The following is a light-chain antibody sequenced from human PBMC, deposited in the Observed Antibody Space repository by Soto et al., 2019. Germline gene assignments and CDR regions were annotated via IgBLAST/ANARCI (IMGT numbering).Light chain of an antibody. V-gene: IGLV2-8*01. CDR3: ASWDDSLNGPL. CDR1: STDVGGYNY. CDR2: EVS. Sequence: QSALTQPPSAAGSPGQSVTISCTGTSTDVGGYNYVSWYQQYPGKAPKLMIYEVSKRPSGVPDRFSGSKSGNTASLTVSGLQAEDEADYYCASWDDSLNGPLFGGGTKVTVL. J-gene: IGLJ3*02.